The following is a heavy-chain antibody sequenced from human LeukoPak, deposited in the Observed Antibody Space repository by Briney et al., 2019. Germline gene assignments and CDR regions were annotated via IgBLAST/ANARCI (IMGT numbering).Heavy chain of an antibody. J-gene: IGHJ4*02. Sequence: GGSLRLSCAASGFTVSSNYMTWVRQAPGKGLEWISLIYSGGSTYYADSVKGRFTISRDNAKNSLYLQMNSLRAEDTAVYYCARDRVAGTARFDYWGQGTLVTVSS. CDR1: GFTVSSNY. CDR2: IYSGGST. D-gene: IGHD6-13*01. CDR3: ARDRVAGTARFDY. V-gene: IGHV3-53*01.